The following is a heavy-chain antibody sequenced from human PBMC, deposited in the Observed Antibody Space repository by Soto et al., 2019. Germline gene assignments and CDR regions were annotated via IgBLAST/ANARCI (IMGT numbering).Heavy chain of an antibody. CDR3: ASHNSSSSWDPFDY. V-gene: IGHV3-21*01. CDR1: GFTFSSYS. Sequence: GGSLRLSCAASGFTFSSYSMNWVRQAPGKGLEWVSSISSSSSYIYYADSVKGRFTISRDNAKNSLYLQMNSLRAEDTAVYYCASHNSSSSWDPFDYWGQGTLVTVSS. D-gene: IGHD6-6*01. CDR2: ISSSSSYI. J-gene: IGHJ4*02.